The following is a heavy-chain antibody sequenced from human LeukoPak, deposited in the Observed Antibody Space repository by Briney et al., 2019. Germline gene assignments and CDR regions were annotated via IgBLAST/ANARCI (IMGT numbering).Heavy chain of an antibody. CDR2: ICSSGST. V-gene: IGHV4-59*01. Sequence: SETLSLTCTVSGGSISSYYWSWIRQPPGKGLEWIGYICSSGSTNYNPSLKSRVTISVDTSRNQFSLKLSSVTAADTAMYYCARMFQYYYMDVWGKGTTATVSS. CDR3: ARMFQYYYMDV. J-gene: IGHJ6*03. D-gene: IGHD3-10*02. CDR1: GGSISSYY.